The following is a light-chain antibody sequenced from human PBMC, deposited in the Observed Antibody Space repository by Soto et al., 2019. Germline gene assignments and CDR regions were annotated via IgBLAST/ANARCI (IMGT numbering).Light chain of an antibody. CDR1: SRDVGGYNY. Sequence: QSALTQPRSVSGSPGQSVTISCTGTSRDVGGYNYVSWYQQHPGKAPKLMIYDVSKRPSGVPDRFSGYKSGNTASLTISGLHADDEADYYCCSYAGSHTVFGAGTKLTVL. CDR2: DVS. J-gene: IGLJ2*01. CDR3: CSYAGSHTV. V-gene: IGLV2-11*01.